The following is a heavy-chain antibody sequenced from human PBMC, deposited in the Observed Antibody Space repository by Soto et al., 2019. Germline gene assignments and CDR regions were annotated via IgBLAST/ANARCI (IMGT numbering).Heavy chain of an antibody. V-gene: IGHV1-69*06. J-gene: IGHJ4*02. CDR3: ERESSGVKQFDF. CDR1: LGTPSTLG. CDR2: IIPMFGTA. D-gene: IGHD3-10*01. Sequence: SVXVSFKSSLGTPSTLGIIFLRQAPGQGLEWMGRIIPMFGTANYAQNFQGRVTITADKSTSTAYMELTSLRSEDTDVYYCERESSGVKQFDFWGQGTLVTVSS.